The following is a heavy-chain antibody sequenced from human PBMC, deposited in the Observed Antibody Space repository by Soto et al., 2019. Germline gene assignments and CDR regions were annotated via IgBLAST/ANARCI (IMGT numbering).Heavy chain of an antibody. CDR2: IWYDGSNK. Sequence: GESLKISCAASGFSFSSYGMHWVRQAPGKGLEWVAVIWYDGSNKYYADSVKGRFTISRDNSKNTLYLLMNSLRAEDTAVYYCARDGSGDRHAFDIWGQGTMVTVSS. CDR1: GFSFSSYG. J-gene: IGHJ3*02. D-gene: IGHD3-10*01. CDR3: ARDGSGDRHAFDI. V-gene: IGHV3-33*01.